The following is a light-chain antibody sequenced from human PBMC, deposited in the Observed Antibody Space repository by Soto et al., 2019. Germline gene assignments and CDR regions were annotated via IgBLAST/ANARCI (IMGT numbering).Light chain of an antibody. Sequence: DIQLTQSPSFLSASVGDRVTITCRASQDISSYLAWYQQRPGKDPRFLTHSASTLQSGVPSRFSATGSGTTVTLTISSLQPEDIATYYCQQLNRFPRTFGQGTKVEV. CDR2: SAS. J-gene: IGKJ1*01. CDR1: QDISSY. CDR3: QQLNRFPRT. V-gene: IGKV1-9*01.